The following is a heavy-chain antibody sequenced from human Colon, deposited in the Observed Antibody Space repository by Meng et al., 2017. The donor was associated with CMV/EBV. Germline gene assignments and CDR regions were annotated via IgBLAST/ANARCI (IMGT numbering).Heavy chain of an antibody. CDR2: ISWNSGDI. Sequence: SLKISCAASGFKFDDYAMHWVRQAPGKGLEWVSGISWNSGDIDYADSVKGRFTISRDSARNSLYLQMNSLSAEDTALYYCARSLEWSSLTVDFWGQGTLVTVSS. J-gene: IGHJ4*02. D-gene: IGHD3-3*01. V-gene: IGHV3-9*01. CDR3: ARSLEWSSLTVDF. CDR1: GFKFDDYA.